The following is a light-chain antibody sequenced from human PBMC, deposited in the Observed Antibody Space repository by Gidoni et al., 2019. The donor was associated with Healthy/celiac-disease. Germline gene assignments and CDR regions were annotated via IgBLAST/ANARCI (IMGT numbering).Light chain of an antibody. Sequence: EIVMTQSPATLSVSPGERATLSCRASQSVSSNLAWYQQKPGQAPRLLIYGASTRATGIPASFSGSGSGTEFTLTISSLQSEDCAVYSCQPYNNWPLTFGGGTKVEIK. V-gene: IGKV3-15*01. J-gene: IGKJ4*01. CDR3: QPYNNWPLT. CDR2: GAS. CDR1: QSVSSN.